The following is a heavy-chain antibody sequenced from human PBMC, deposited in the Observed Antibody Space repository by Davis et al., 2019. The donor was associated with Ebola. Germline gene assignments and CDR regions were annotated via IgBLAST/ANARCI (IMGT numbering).Heavy chain of an antibody. D-gene: IGHD3-22*01. CDR2: IYYSGST. J-gene: IGHJ4*02. CDR1: GGSIGYYY. V-gene: IGHV4-59*08. Sequence: GSLRLSCTVSGGSIGYYYWSWIRQPPGKGLEWIGYIYYSGSTNYNPSLKSRVTISVDTSKNQFSLKLSSVTAADTAVYYCARHNLGHYYDSSGYYSRLYYFDYWGQGTLVTVSS. CDR3: ARHNLGHYYDSSGYYSRLYYFDY.